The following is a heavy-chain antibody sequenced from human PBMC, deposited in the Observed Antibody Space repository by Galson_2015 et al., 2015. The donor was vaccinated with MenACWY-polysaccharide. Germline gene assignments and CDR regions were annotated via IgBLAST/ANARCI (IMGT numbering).Heavy chain of an antibody. CDR1: GFTFSSYY. CDR3: ARGVAPGDCYLELDH. V-gene: IGHV3-7*01. Sequence: SLRLSCAASGFTFSSYYMRWVRQAPGKGLEWVANIKEDGTEKYYVDSVKGRFTISRDNAKNSLYLQMNSLRAEDTAVYYCARGVAPGDCYLELDHWGQGVLVTVSS. J-gene: IGHJ4*02. CDR2: IKEDGTEK. D-gene: IGHD2-21*02.